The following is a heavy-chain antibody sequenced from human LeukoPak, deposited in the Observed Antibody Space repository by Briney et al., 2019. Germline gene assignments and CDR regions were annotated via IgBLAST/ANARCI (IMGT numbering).Heavy chain of an antibody. CDR1: GFVFSNYW. V-gene: IGHV3-74*01. CDR2: NQSDGSGT. J-gene: IGHJ4*02. Sequence: PGGSLRLSCTASGFVFSNYWMLWVRQAPGKGLEWVSLNQSDGSGTTYTDSMKGRFIISRDNAKNTLYLQMTSLTAEDTAVYYCARDNTGSIEHWGQGTLVTVSS. CDR3: ARDNTGSIEH. D-gene: IGHD2-8*02.